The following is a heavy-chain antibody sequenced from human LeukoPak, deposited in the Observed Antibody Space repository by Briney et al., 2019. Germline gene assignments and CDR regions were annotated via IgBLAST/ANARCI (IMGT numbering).Heavy chain of an antibody. J-gene: IGHJ3*02. CDR3: AKGDDILTGYPSEEGIEDI. CDR1: GFTFSSYG. Sequence: GGSLRLSCAASGFTFSSYGMHWVRQAPGKGLEWVAFIRYDGSNKYYADSVKGRFTISRDNSKNTLYLQMNSLRAEDTAVYYCAKGDDILTGYPSEEGIEDIWGQGTMVTVSS. D-gene: IGHD3-9*01. CDR2: IRYDGSNK. V-gene: IGHV3-30*02.